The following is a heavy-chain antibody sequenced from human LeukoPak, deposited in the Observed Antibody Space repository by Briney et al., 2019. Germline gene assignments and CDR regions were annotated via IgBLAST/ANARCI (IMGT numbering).Heavy chain of an antibody. CDR1: GGSISSGGYY. J-gene: IGHJ4*02. Sequence: SETLSLTCAVSGGSISSGGYYWSWLRQPPGKGLEWIGYIYHSGSTYYNPSLKSRVTISVDRSKNQFSLKLSSVTAADTAVYYCARGGTPVDYWGQGTLVTVSS. D-gene: IGHD1-1*01. CDR2: IYHSGST. CDR3: ARGGTPVDY. V-gene: IGHV4-30-2*01.